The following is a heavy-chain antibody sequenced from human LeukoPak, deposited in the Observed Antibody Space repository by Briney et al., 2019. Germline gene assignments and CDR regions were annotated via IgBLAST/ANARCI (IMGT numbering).Heavy chain of an antibody. CDR3: ARDESGWEPHLGAFDI. CDR1: GFTFSSYA. CDR2: ISYDGSNK. J-gene: IGHJ3*02. V-gene: IGHV3-30*04. Sequence: QAGGSLRLSCATSGFTFSSYAMHWVRQAPGKGLEWVAVISYDGSNKYYADSVKGRFTISRDNSKNTLYLQMNSLRAEDTAVYYCARDESGWEPHLGAFDIWGQGIMVTVSS. D-gene: IGHD1-26*01.